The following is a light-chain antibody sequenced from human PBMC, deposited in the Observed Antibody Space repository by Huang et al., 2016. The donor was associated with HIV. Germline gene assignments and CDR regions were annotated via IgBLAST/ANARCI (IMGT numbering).Light chain of an antibody. CDR2: AAS. CDR1: QGISSY. J-gene: IGKJ1*01. V-gene: IGKV1-9*01. Sequence: IQFTQSPSSLSASVGDRVTITCRASQGISSYLAWYQQKPGKDPKVLIYAASTLQSGVPSRVSGSGSGTDFTLTISSLQPEDFATYYCQQLNSYPPTFGQGTKVEIK. CDR3: QQLNSYPPT.